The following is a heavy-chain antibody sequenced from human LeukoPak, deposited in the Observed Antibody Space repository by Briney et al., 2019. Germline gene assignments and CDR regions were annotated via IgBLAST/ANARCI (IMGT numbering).Heavy chain of an antibody. CDR2: ISGRDSNT. CDR1: GFTFSSYG. CDR3: ARRSDYGGNGNYFDS. J-gene: IGHJ4*02. V-gene: IGHV3-23*01. Sequence: PGGSLRLSCAASGFTFSSYGMSWVRQAPGKGLEWVSAISGRDSNTYYADSVEGRFTTSRDNSKNTLYLHLNSLRAEDTAVYYCARRSDYGGNGNYFDSWGQGTPVTVSS. D-gene: IGHD4-23*01.